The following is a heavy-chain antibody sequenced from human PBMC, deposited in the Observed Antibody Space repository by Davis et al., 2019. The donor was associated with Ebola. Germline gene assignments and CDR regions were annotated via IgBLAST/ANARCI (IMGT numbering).Heavy chain of an antibody. V-gene: IGHV4-31*03. Sequence: PSETLSLTCTVSGGSIRSGGYYWSWIRQYPGKALEWIGYYFYSGSTHYNPSLMSRVTISVDTSKNQFSLRLTSVTAADTAVYYCARDNYFESRGYYRLDYRGQGTLVTVSS. CDR1: GGSIRSGGYY. J-gene: IGHJ4*02. CDR2: YFYSGST. D-gene: IGHD3-22*01. CDR3: ARDNYFESRGYYRLDY.